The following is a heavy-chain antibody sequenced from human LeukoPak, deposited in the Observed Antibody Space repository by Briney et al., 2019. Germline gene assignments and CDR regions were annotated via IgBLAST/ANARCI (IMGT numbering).Heavy chain of an antibody. D-gene: IGHD6-13*01. CDR2: IYPGDSDT. CDR1: GYSFTSYW. CDR3: ARRSAAGTRGDNWFDP. J-gene: IGHJ5*02. Sequence: GESLKISCKGSGYSFTSYWIGWVRQMPGKGLEWMGIIYPGDSDTRYSPSFQGQVTISADKSISTAYLQWSSLKASDTATYYCARRSAAGTRGDNWFDPWGQGTLVTVSS. V-gene: IGHV5-51*01.